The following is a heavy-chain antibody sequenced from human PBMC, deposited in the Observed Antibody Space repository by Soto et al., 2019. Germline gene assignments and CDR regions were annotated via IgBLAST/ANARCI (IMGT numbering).Heavy chain of an antibody. V-gene: IGHV4-34*01. CDR3: ARVRILRYYDWPDYYYYYDRDV. Sequence: SETLSLTCAVYGGSFSGYYWSWIRQPPGKGLEWIGEINHSGSTNYNPSLKRRVTISVDTSKNQFSLKLSSVTAADTAVYYWARVRILRYYDWPDYYYYYDRDVWRQVTTVAVSS. J-gene: IGHJ6*02. D-gene: IGHD3-9*01. CDR2: INHSGST. CDR1: GGSFSGYY.